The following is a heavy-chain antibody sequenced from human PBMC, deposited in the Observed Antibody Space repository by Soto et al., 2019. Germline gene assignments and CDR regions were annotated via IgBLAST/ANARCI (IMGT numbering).Heavy chain of an antibody. CDR1: GFTFSSYG. J-gene: IGHJ3*02. Sequence: PGGSLRLSCAASGFTFSSYGMHWVRQAPGKGLEWVAVIWYGGSNKYYADSVRGRFTISRDNSKNTLYLQMNSLRAEDTAVYYCARVYEQWLYDAFDIWGQGTMVTVSS. CDR2: IWYGGSNK. CDR3: ARVYEQWLYDAFDI. D-gene: IGHD6-19*01. V-gene: IGHV3-33*01.